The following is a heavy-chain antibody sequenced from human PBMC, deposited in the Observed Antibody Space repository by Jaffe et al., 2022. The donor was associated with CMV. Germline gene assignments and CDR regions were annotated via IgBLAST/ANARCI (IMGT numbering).Heavy chain of an antibody. CDR1: GFTFSSYA. V-gene: IGHV3-23*01. CDR2: ISGSGGST. Sequence: EVQLLESGGGLVQPGGSLRLSCAASGFTFSSYAMSWVRQAPGKGLEWVSAISGSGGSTYYADSVKGRFTISRDNSKNTLYLQMNSLRAEDTAVYYCAKDLGGSGYYDFWSGYYIADYWGQGTLVTVSS. CDR3: AKDLGGSGYYDFWSGYYIADY. D-gene: IGHD3-3*01. J-gene: IGHJ4*02.